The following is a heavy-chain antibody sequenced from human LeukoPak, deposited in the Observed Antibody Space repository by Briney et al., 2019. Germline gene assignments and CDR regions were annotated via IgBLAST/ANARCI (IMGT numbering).Heavy chain of an antibody. Sequence: SGGSLRLSCAASGFTFSSYGMHWVRQAPGKGLEWVANIKQDGSEKYYVDSVKGRFTISRDNAKNSLYLQMNSLRAEDTAVYYCARGVIAAAGIFDYWGQGTLVTVSS. D-gene: IGHD6-13*01. CDR1: GFTFSSYG. V-gene: IGHV3-7*05. CDR2: IKQDGSEK. CDR3: ARGVIAAAGIFDY. J-gene: IGHJ4*02.